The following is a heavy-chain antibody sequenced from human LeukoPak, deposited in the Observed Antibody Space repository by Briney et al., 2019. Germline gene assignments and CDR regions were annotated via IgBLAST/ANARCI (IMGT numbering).Heavy chain of an antibody. CDR1: GGSISSSHYY. CDR2: ISNSGDNT. Sequence: PSETLSLTCTVSGGSISSSHYYWGWIRQAPGKGLEWVSVISNSGDNTYYADSVKGRFTTSRDNFKNTLYLQMNSLRAEDTALYYCAKGWQGYYTTWLASWGQGTLVTVSS. CDR3: AKGWQGYYTTWLAS. D-gene: IGHD6-19*01. V-gene: IGHV3-23*01. J-gene: IGHJ5*02.